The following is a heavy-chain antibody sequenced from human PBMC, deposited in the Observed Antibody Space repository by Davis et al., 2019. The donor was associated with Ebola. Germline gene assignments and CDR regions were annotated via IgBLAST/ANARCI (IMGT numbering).Heavy chain of an antibody. J-gene: IGHJ6*02. D-gene: IGHD3-3*01. CDR1: GASIKSNN. CDR2: IYNVGST. V-gene: IGHV4-59*13. CDR3: AKFTSHWLWSPYGLDV. Sequence: PSETLSLTCTVSGASIKSNNWSWIRQPPGKGLEWIGYIYNVGSTEYNPSLESRVTISFDTSKSQLSLKLTSVTAADTGVYYCAKFTSHWLWSPYGLDVWGRGTTVSVSS.